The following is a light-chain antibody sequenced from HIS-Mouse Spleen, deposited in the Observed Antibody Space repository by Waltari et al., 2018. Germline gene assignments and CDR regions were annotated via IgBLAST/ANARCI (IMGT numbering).Light chain of an antibody. J-gene: IGKJ4*01. CDR1: QSISSW. V-gene: IGKV1-5*03. Sequence: DIQMTQSLSTLSPSVGDRFTITCRASQSISSWLAWYQQKPGKAPKLLIYKASSLESGVPSRFSGSGSGTEFTLTISSLQPDDFATYYCQQYNSYPLTFGGGTKVEIK. CDR2: KAS. CDR3: QQYNSYPLT.